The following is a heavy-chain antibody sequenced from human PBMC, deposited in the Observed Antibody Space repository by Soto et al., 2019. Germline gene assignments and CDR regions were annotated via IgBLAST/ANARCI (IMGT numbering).Heavy chain of an antibody. CDR2: INPNSGGT. D-gene: IGHD2-8*01. J-gene: IGHJ4*02. V-gene: IGHV1-2*02. CDR1: GFTFTGHY. CDR3: AKSVSFFRPYLGYFNY. Sequence: ASVKVSYKASGFTFTGHYIHWVRQAPGQGLEWMGWINPNSGGTSYAQKFQGRVTMTRDTSITTAYMELSRLSSDDTAVYYCAKSVSFFRPYLGYFNYWGQGTLVTVSS.